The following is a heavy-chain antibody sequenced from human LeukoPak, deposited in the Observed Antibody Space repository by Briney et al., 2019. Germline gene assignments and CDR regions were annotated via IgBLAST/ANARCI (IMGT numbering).Heavy chain of an antibody. J-gene: IGHJ4*02. CDR2: IYSGGST. Sequence: GGSLRLSCAASGFTVSSNYMSWVRQAPGKGLERVSVIYSGGSTYYADSVKGRFTISRDNSKNALYLQMNSLRAEDTAVYYCARYPMVRGAIRGFDYWGEGTLVTVSS. D-gene: IGHD3-10*01. CDR3: ARYPMVRGAIRGFDY. CDR1: GFTVSSNY. V-gene: IGHV3-53*01.